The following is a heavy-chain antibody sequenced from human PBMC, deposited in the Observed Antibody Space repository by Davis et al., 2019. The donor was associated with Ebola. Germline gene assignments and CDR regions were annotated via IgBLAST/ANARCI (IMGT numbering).Heavy chain of an antibody. Sequence: GESLKISCAASGFTFSSYSMNWVRQAPGKGLEWVSYISSSSSTKYYADSVKGRFTISRDNAKNSLYLQMNSLTDEDTAVYYCARERYSSSSWGLNYWGQGTLVTVSS. J-gene: IGHJ4*02. CDR1: GFTFSSYS. V-gene: IGHV3-48*02. CDR3: ARERYSSSSWGLNY. D-gene: IGHD6-6*01. CDR2: ISSSSSTK.